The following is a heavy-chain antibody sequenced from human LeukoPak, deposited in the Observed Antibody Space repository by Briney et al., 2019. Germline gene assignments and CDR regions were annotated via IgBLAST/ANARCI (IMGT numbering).Heavy chain of an antibody. CDR2: IYQSETA. CDR1: GYSISSGYF. Sequence: SETLSLTCTVSGYSISSGYFWGWMRQPPGKGLEWIGSIYQSETAHYNPSLKSRVTISVDTSKNQFSLKVTSVTAADTAVYYCARQNGVGLFSLPGGQGILVTVSS. CDR3: ARQNGVGLFSLP. J-gene: IGHJ4*02. D-gene: IGHD2-8*01. V-gene: IGHV4-38-2*02.